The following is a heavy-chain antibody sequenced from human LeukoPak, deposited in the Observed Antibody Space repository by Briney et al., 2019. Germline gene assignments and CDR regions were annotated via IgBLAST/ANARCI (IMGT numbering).Heavy chain of an antibody. CDR2: IIDVGGT. Sequence: GGSLRLSCAVSGSTLTEHAWSWVRQAPGEGLEWVAGIIDVGGTYYADSVKGRFTISRDSSKNTLYLQMNNLRAEDTATYYCAKDYCRGGNCPLPFFDSWGQGTLVTVSS. CDR1: GSTLTEHA. CDR3: AKDYCRGGNCPLPFFDS. J-gene: IGHJ4*02. V-gene: IGHV3-23*01. D-gene: IGHD2-15*01.